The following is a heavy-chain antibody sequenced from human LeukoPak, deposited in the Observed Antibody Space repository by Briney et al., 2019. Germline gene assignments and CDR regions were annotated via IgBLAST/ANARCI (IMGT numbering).Heavy chain of an antibody. V-gene: IGHV5-51*01. D-gene: IGHD1-26*01. Sequence: GESLKISCKGSGYIFTSYWIGWVRQMPGKGPEWMGIIYPGDSDTRYSPSFQGQVTISADKSISTAYLQWSSLKASDTAMYCCARYPGSGSYYTGGWFDPWGQGTLVTVSS. CDR1: GYIFTSYW. J-gene: IGHJ5*02. CDR3: ARYPGSGSYYTGGWFDP. CDR2: IYPGDSDT.